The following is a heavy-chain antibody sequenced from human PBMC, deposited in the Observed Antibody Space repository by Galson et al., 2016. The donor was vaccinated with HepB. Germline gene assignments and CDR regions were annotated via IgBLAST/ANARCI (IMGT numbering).Heavy chain of an antibody. CDR3: AREDDRNTNDH. CDR1: GFTFSSYW. D-gene: IGHD1-1*01. CDR2: IDQDGSAK. J-gene: IGHJ4*02. Sequence: SLRLSCAASGFTFSSYWMSWFRQAPGKGLEWVANIDQDGSAKQFVDSVKGRSSISRDNAKNSLYLQVNSLRAEDAAVYFCAREDDRNTNDHWGQGTLVTVSS. V-gene: IGHV3-7*01.